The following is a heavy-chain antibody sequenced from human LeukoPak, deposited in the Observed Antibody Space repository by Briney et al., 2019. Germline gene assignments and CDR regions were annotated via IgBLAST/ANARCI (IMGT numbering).Heavy chain of an antibody. V-gene: IGHV1-2*02. CDR2: INPNSGGT. J-gene: IGHJ4*02. CDR3: ARAMVRGVIIFDY. D-gene: IGHD3-10*01. Sequence: ASVKVSCKASGYTFTGYYMHWVRQAPGQGLEWMGWINPNSGGTNYAQKFQGRVTMTRDTSISTAYMELSRLRSGDTAVYYCARAMVRGVIIFDYWGQGTLVTVSS. CDR1: GYTFTGYY.